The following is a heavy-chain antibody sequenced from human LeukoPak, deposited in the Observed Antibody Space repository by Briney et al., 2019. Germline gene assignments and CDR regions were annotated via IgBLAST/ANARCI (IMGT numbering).Heavy chain of an antibody. Sequence: AETLSLTCAVHGDSFSAYFWSWIRQVPGKGLEWIGEIDHRGSPNYNPSLKSRGTISVDTSKKHFSLSLTSVTAADTATYYCASRSLTLAAARCFDAWGQGTVVTVSS. CDR2: IDHRGSP. J-gene: IGHJ4*03. D-gene: IGHD6-13*01. V-gene: IGHV4-34*01. CDR3: ASRSLTLAAARCFDA. CDR1: GDSFSAYF.